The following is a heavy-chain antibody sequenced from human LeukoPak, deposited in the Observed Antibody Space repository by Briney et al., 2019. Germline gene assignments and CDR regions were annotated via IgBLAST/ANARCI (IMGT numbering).Heavy chain of an antibody. CDR3: ASANFYDSSGYSVRFFQL. Sequence: ASVKVSCKASGYTFTGYYMHWLRQAPGQGLEYMGWINPDSGATNYAQKLRGRVTLTRDTSINTAYMELSRLRSDDTAMYYCASANFYDSSGYSVRFFQLWGQGTLVSVS. CDR2: INPDSGAT. J-gene: IGHJ1*01. CDR1: GYTFTGYY. V-gene: IGHV1-2*02. D-gene: IGHD3-22*01.